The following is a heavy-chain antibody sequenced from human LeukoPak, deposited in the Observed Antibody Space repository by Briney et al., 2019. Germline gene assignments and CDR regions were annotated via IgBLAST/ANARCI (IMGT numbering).Heavy chain of an antibody. J-gene: IGHJ4*02. CDR3: ARGYYYDSSGYYLTDFDY. CDR2: INPSGGST. CDR1: GYTFTSYY. V-gene: IGHV1-46*01. Sequence: ASVKVSCKASGYTFTSYYMHWVRQAPGQGLEWMGRINPSGGSTSYAQKFQGRVTMTRDTSTSTVYMELSSLRSEDTAVYYCARGYYYDSSGYYLTDFDYWGQGTLVTVSS. D-gene: IGHD3-22*01.